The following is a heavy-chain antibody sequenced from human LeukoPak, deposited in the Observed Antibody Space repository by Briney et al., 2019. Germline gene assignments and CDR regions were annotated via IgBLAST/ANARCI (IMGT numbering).Heavy chain of an antibody. D-gene: IGHD3-3*01. J-gene: IGHJ4*02. Sequence: SETLSLTCTVSGDSIVSDPYYWSWIRQPAGKGLEWIARMRISRTTNYNPSFKSRATISADTSKNQFSLMLTSVTAADTAVYYCARDRFGDHSQNYYELGYWGQGKLVTISS. CDR2: MRISRTT. CDR1: GDSIVSDPYY. V-gene: IGHV4-61*02. CDR3: ARDRFGDHSQNYYELGY.